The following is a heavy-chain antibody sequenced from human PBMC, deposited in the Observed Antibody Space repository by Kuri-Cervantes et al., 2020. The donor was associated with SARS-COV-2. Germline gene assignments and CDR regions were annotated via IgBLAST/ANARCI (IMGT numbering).Heavy chain of an antibody. CDR1: GVDFSNYG. D-gene: IGHD4-17*01. Sequence: GESLKISCVGSGVDFSNYGVHWVRQAPGKGLEWVAFIRYDGSNKYYADSVKGRFTISRDNSKNTLYLQMNSLRAEDTAVYYCAKDRGDYELLGYYFDYWGQGTLVTVSS. V-gene: IGHV3-30*02. CDR2: IRYDGSNK. CDR3: AKDRGDYELLGYYFDY. J-gene: IGHJ4*02.